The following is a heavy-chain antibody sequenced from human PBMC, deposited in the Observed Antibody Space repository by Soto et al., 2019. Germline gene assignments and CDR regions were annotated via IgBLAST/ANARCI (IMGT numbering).Heavy chain of an antibody. V-gene: IGHV3-23*01. CDR2: ISGSGGST. CDR3: AKRAETYYYGSGSLPFDY. D-gene: IGHD3-10*01. CDR1: GFTCSSYA. Sequence: PGGSLRLSCAASGFTCSSYAMSWVRQAPGKGLEWVSAISGSGGSTYYADSVKGRFTISRDNSKNTLYLQMNSLRAEDTAVYYCAKRAETYYYGSGSLPFDYWGQGTLVTVSS. J-gene: IGHJ4*02.